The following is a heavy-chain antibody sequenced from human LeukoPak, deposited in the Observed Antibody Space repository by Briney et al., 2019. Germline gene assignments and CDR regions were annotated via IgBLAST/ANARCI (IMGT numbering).Heavy chain of an antibody. V-gene: IGHV4-31*03. CDR3: ARGRGVTTTY. Sequence: SQTLSLTCTVSGDSTISGGYYWSWIRQHPGKGLEWIGYIYYSGSTYYNPSLKSRVTISVDTSKNQFSLKLSSVTAADTAVYYCARGRGVTTTYWGQGTLVTVSS. D-gene: IGHD4-17*01. CDR2: IYYSGST. J-gene: IGHJ4*02. CDR1: GDSTISGGYY.